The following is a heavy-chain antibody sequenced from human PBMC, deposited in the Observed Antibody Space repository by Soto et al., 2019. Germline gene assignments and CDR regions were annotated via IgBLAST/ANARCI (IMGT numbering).Heavy chain of an antibody. Sequence: EEQLVESWGDLVQPGGSLRLSCAASGLTVSNNYMSWVSHAPGKGLEWVSLIYSGGSTYYADSVKGRFTISRDSSKNTLYLQMNSMRAEDKAMYYCAAYSHKGYWGQGTLVTVSS. CDR1: GLTVSNNY. CDR2: IYSGGST. J-gene: IGHJ4*02. CDR3: AAYSHKGY. V-gene: IGHV3-66*01. D-gene: IGHD3-16*01.